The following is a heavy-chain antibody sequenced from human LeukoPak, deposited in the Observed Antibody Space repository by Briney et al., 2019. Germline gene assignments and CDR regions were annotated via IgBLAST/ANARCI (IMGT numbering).Heavy chain of an antibody. CDR2: IYYSGST. CDR3: ARLHLLDGGLLDY. D-gene: IGHD4-23*01. CDR1: GGSISSGSYY. V-gene: IGHV4-39*01. J-gene: IGHJ4*02. Sequence: SETLSLTCTVSGGSISSGSYYWSWIRQPAGKGLEWIGSIYYSGSTYYNPSLKSRVTISVDTSKNQFSLKLSSVTAADTAVYYCARLHLLDGGLLDYWGQGTLVTVSS.